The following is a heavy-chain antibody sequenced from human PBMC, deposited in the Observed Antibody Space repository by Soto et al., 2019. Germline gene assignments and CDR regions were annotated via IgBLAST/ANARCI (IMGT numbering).Heavy chain of an antibody. CDR3: AKDHSYYYDSSGYYFDY. CDR2: ISGSGGST. J-gene: IGHJ4*02. V-gene: IGHV3-23*01. Sequence: GGSLRLSCAASGFTFSSYAMSWVRQAPGKGLEWVSAISGSGGSTYYADSVKGRFTISRDNSKNTLYLQMNSLRAEDTAVYYSAKDHSYYYDSSGYYFDYWGQGTLVTVSS. CDR1: GFTFSSYA. D-gene: IGHD3-22*01.